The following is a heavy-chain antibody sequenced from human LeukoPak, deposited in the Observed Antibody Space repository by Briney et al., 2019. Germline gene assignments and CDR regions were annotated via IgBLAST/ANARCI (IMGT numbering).Heavy chain of an antibody. J-gene: IGHJ5*02. CDR1: GFTFSNYN. Sequence: PGGSLRLSCAASGFTFSNYNMNWVRQAPGKGLEWVSCISGSSRYIYYADSAKGRFTISRDNTKNSLFLQMNSLRAEDTAVYYCARDIGGDSSSRSWFDPWGQGTLVTVSS. V-gene: IGHV3-21*06. CDR3: ARDIGGDSSSRSWFDP. CDR2: ISGSSRYI. D-gene: IGHD6-13*01.